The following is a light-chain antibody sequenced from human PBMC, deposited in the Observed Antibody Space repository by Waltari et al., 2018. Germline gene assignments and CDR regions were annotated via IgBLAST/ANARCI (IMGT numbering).Light chain of an antibody. V-gene: IGLV2-23*02. CDR1: SSDVGSYSL. J-gene: IGLJ2*01. CDR2: EVS. CDR3: CSYAGSSTFVV. Sequence: QSALTQPASVSGSPGQSITISCTGTSSDVGSYSLVSWYQQHPGKAPKLMIFEVSKRPSVVSDRFSGSKSGNTASLTIAGLQAEDEADYYCCSYAGSSTFVVFGGGTKLTVL.